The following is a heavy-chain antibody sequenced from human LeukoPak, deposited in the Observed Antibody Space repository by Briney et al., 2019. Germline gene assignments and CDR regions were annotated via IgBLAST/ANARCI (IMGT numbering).Heavy chain of an antibody. J-gene: IGHJ4*02. V-gene: IGHV3-23*01. CDR1: GFTLSSYA. D-gene: IGHD3-10*01. Sequence: GGSLRLSCAASGFTLSSYAMSWVRQAPGKGLEWVSAISVSGNTYHADSVKGRFTISRDNAKNSLYLQMNSLRAEDTAVYYCARAAKFEFYFDYWGQGTLVTVSS. CDR2: ISVSGNT. CDR3: ARAAKFEFYFDY.